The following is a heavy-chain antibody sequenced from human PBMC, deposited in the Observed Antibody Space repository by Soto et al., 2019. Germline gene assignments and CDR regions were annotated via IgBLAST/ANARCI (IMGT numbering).Heavy chain of an antibody. CDR2: ISSSGSTI. J-gene: IGHJ4*02. Sequence: GVSLRLSCAASGFTFSDYYMSWIRQAPGKGLERVSYISSSGSTIYYADSVKGRFTISRDNAKNSLYLQMNSLRAEDTAVYYCASTTDYYNSSGYLYYFDYWGQGTLVTVSS. D-gene: IGHD3-22*01. V-gene: IGHV3-11*01. CDR1: GFTFSDYY. CDR3: ASTTDYYNSSGYLYYFDY.